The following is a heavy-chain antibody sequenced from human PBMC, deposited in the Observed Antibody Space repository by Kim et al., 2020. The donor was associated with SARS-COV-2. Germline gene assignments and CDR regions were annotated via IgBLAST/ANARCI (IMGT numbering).Heavy chain of an antibody. CDR3: AREYSSSSVLSYYFDY. CDR2: IYSGGST. J-gene: IGHJ4*02. CDR1: GFTVSSNY. D-gene: IGHD6-6*01. Sequence: GGSLRLSCAASGFTVSSNYMSWVRQAPGKGLEWVSVIYSGGSTYYADSVKGRFTISRDNSKNTLYLQMNSLRAEETAVYYCAREYSSSSVLSYYFDYWGQGTLVTVSS. V-gene: IGHV3-66*01.